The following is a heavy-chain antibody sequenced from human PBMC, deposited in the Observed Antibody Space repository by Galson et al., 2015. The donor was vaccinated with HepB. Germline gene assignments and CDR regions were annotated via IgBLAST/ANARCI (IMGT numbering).Heavy chain of an antibody. Sequence: SLRLSCAAFGFTFKTYGMHWVRQAPGKGLEWVAIIYYDGSNKYYADSVKGRFTISRDNSKNTVYLQMNSLRAGDTAVYYCTGYRGGPQEFNSFDIWGQGTMVTVSS. D-gene: IGHD3-16*01. CDR2: IYYDGSNK. V-gene: IGHV3-30*12. CDR3: TGYRGGPQEFNSFDI. J-gene: IGHJ3*02. CDR1: GFTFKTYG.